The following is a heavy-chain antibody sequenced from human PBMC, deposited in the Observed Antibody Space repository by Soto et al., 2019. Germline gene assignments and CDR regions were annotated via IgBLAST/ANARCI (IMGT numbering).Heavy chain of an antibody. CDR1: GFTFRSYA. D-gene: IGHD6-19*01. CDR3: ARDLALAGNY. J-gene: IGHJ4*02. V-gene: IGHV3-21*01. CDR2: ISSTSTYT. Sequence: PGGSLRLSXAASGFTFRSYAMNWVRQTQEKGLEWVSSISSTSTYTHYADSVKGRFTISRDNANNSLFLQMNSLRAEDTAIYYCARDLALAGNYWGQGALVTVS.